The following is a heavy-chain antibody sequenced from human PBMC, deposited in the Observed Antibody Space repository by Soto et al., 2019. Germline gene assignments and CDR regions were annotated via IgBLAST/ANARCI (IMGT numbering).Heavy chain of an antibody. CDR2: IFWDDDK. D-gene: IGHD6-19*01. J-gene: IGHJ4*02. CDR1: GFSLSDSGVG. CDR3: AHSGQWQPLDY. V-gene: IGHV2-5*02. Sequence: QITLKESGPTLVKPTQTLKLTCTFSGFSLSDSGVGVGWIRQPPGKALEWLALIFWDDDKRYSPSLRTRLTITKHTAKNQVFLKMPNMDPVDTATYYCAHSGQWQPLDYWGQGTLVNVSS.